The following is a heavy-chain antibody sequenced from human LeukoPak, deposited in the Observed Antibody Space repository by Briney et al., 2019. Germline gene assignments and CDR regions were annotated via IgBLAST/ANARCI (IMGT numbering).Heavy chain of an antibody. J-gene: IGHJ3*02. CDR3: ARQTVGASRGDAFDI. CDR2: IYPGDSDT. V-gene: IGHV5-51*01. D-gene: IGHD1-26*01. Sequence: GESLKISCKGSGYSFTSYWIGWVRQMPGKGLEWMGIIYPGDSDTGYSPSFQGQVTISADKSISTAYLQWSSLKASDTAMYYCARQTVGASRGDAFDIWGQGTMVTVSS. CDR1: GYSFTSYW.